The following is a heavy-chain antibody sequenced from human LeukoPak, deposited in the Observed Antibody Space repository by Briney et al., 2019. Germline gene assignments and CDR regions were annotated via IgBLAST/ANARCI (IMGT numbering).Heavy chain of an antibody. D-gene: IGHD2-2*01. V-gene: IGHV1-46*01. CDR3: ARDPARYCSSTSCYDGSVLDY. Sequence: ASVKVSCKASGYTFTSYYMHWVRQAPGQGLEWMGIINPSGGSTSYAQKFQGRVTMTRDTSTSTVYMELSSLRAEDTAVYYCARDPARYCSSTSCYDGSVLDYWGQGTLVTVSS. J-gene: IGHJ4*02. CDR2: INPSGGST. CDR1: GYTFTSYY.